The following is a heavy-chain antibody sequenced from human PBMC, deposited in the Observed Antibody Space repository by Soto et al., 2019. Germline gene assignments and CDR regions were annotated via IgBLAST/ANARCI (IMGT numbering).Heavy chain of an antibody. D-gene: IGHD3-10*01. V-gene: IGHV3-74*01. Sequence: GGSLRLSCAASGFTFSGHWMHWVRQAPGKGLVWVSRISSDGSSADYADSVKGRFTISRDNAKNTLYLQMNSLRAEDTAVYYCARPRGDYGYFDNWGQGSLVTVSS. CDR2: ISSDGSSA. J-gene: IGHJ4*02. CDR1: GFTFSGHW. CDR3: ARPRGDYGYFDN.